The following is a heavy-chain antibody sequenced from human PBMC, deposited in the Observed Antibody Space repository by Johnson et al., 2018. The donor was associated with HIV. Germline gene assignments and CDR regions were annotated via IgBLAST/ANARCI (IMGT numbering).Heavy chain of an antibody. V-gene: IGHV3-43D*03. Sequence: VQLVESGGVVVQPGGSLRLSCAASGFTFDDYAMHWVRQAPGKGLEWVSLISWDGGSTYYADSVKGRFTISRDNSKNSLYLQMNSLKAEDTALYYCARVRYYDILTGPDAFDIWGQGTMVTVSS. CDR2: ISWDGGST. J-gene: IGHJ3*02. CDR3: ARVRYYDILTGPDAFDI. D-gene: IGHD3-9*01. CDR1: GFTFDDYA.